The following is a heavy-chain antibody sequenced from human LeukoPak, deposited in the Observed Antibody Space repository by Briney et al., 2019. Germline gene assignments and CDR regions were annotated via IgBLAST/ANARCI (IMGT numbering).Heavy chain of an antibody. Sequence: GGSLRLSCAASGFTFSSYSMSWVRQAPGKGLEWVSYISSSSSTIYYADSVKGRFTISRDNAKNSLYLQMNSLRAEDTAVYYCARSLRNAFDIWGQGTMVTVSS. CDR2: ISSSSSTI. CDR3: ARSLRNAFDI. J-gene: IGHJ3*02. D-gene: IGHD3-3*01. V-gene: IGHV3-48*01. CDR1: GFTFSSYS.